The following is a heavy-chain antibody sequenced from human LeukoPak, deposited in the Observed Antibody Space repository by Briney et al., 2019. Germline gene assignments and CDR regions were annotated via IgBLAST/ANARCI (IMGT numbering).Heavy chain of an antibody. CDR1: GGSISSYY. J-gene: IGHJ6*02. Sequence: PSETLSLTCTVSGGSISSYYWSWIRQPAGKGLEWIGRIYTGGSTNYNPSLKSRVTMSVDTSKNQFSLKLSSVTAADTAVYYCARDIAVAGSLYYYGMDVWGQGTTVTVSS. D-gene: IGHD6-19*01. CDR3: ARDIAVAGSLYYYGMDV. CDR2: IYTGGST. V-gene: IGHV4-4*07.